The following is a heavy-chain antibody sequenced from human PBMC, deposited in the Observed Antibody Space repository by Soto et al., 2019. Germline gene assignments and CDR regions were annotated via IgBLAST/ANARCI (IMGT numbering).Heavy chain of an antibody. CDR2: ISSNGGST. V-gene: IGHV3-64*01. Sequence: PGGSLRLSCAASGFTFSSYAMHWVRQAPGKVLEYVSAISSNGGSTYYANSVKGRFTISRDNSKNTLYLQMGSLRAEDMAVYYCARGPSITMVRADDAFDIWGQGTMVTVSS. J-gene: IGHJ3*02. D-gene: IGHD3-10*01. CDR3: ARGPSITMVRADDAFDI. CDR1: GFTFSSYA.